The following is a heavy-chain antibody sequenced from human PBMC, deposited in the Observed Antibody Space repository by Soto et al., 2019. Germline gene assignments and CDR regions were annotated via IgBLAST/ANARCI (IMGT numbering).Heavy chain of an antibody. V-gene: IGHV4-59*11. CDR3: ARGGWKLFDY. CDR2: FYYSGST. D-gene: IGHD6-19*01. CDR1: AGTISNHY. Sequence: PSDTLSRTFNPSAGTISNHYWSWIRQPPGKGLEWIGYFYYSGSTNYNPSLKSRVTISVDTSKNQFSLKLSSVTAADTAVYYCARGGWKLFDYWGQGTLVTVS. J-gene: IGHJ4*02.